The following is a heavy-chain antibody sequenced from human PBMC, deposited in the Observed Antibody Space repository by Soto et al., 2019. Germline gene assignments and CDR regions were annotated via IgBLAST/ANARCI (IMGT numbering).Heavy chain of an antibody. CDR3: ARGASGYYDSSGYYSPYHFDY. CDR2: INHSGST. Sequence: TSETLSLTCAVYGGSFSGYYWTWIRQPPGTGLEWIGEINHSGSTNYNPSLKSRVTISVDTSKNQFSLKLTSVTAADTAVYYCARGASGYYDSSGYYSPYHFDYWGQGTLVTVSS. CDR1: GGSFSGYY. V-gene: IGHV4-34*01. J-gene: IGHJ4*02. D-gene: IGHD3-22*01.